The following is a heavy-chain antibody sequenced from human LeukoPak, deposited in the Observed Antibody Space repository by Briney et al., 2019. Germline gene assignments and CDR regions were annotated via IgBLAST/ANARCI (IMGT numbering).Heavy chain of an antibody. Sequence: ASVKVSCKASGYSFTSYYMHWLRQAPGQGLEWMGIINLSDGGTNYAEKFQGRVTMTRDTSTSTVYMELSSLRSEDTAVYYCAKEARIGSTTGSLDYWGQGTLVTSSA. CDR1: GYSFTSYY. J-gene: IGHJ4*02. CDR3: AKEARIGSTTGSLDY. V-gene: IGHV1-46*01. CDR2: INLSDGGT. D-gene: IGHD1-1*01.